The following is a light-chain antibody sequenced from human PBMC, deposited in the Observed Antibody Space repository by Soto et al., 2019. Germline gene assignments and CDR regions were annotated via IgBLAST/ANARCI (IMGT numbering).Light chain of an antibody. J-gene: IGKJ2*01. V-gene: IGKV1-39*01. CDR3: QQSYSLPYT. CDR1: QFISTY. Sequence: DIQMTQSPSSLSASVGDRVTITCRASQFISTYLHWYQQKPGKAPELLIYATSDLQTGVPSTFSGSGYGTDFTLTISSLQPEHFATYYCQQSYSLPYTFSQGTKLAIK. CDR2: ATS.